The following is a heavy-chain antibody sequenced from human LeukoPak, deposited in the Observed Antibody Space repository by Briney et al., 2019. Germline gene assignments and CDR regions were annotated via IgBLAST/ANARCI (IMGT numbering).Heavy chain of an antibody. Sequence: PGGSLRLSCAASGFTFSSYAMTWVRQAPGKGLEWVSSINNGGTDTYYDDSVKGRFTISRDNSKNTLFLHINSLSVEDTAVYYCAAAVNTGRAEHYWGQGTLVTVSS. J-gene: IGHJ4*02. V-gene: IGHV3-23*01. CDR3: AAAVNTGRAEHY. CDR1: GFTFSSYA. D-gene: IGHD4-17*01. CDR2: INNGGTDT.